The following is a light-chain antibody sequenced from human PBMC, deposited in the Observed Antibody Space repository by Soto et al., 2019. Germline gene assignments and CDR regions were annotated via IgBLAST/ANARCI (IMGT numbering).Light chain of an antibody. CDR2: AAS. CDR1: QSISSY. CDR3: QQSYSAPPIT. V-gene: IGKV1-39*01. J-gene: IGKJ5*01. Sequence: DILMTQSPSSLSASLGDRLTITCRASQSISSYLNWYQQKPGKAPKLLIYAASTLQSGVPSRFSGIGSGTDFALTISSLQPEDFATYYCQQSYSAPPITFGQGTRLEIK.